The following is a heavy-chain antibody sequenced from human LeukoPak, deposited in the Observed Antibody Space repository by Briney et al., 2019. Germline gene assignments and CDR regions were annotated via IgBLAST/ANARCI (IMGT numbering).Heavy chain of an antibody. D-gene: IGHD1-26*01. CDR2: IYYSGST. CDR3: ARAGMGANFDY. J-gene: IGHJ4*02. V-gene: IGHV4-31*03. CDR1: GGSISSGGYY. Sequence: SETLSLTCTVSGGSISSGGYYWSWIRQHPGKGLEWIGYIYYSGSTYYNPSLKSRVTISVGTSKNQFSLKLSSVTAADTAVYYCARAGMGANFDYWGQGTLVTVSS.